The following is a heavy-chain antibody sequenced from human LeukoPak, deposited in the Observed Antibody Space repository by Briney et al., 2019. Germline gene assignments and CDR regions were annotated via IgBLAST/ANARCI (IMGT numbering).Heavy chain of an antibody. CDR1: GFTFSSFA. V-gene: IGHV3-23*01. D-gene: IGHD1-1*01. CDR2: ISGSGLTT. CDR3: AKTRYNWKSPDAFDV. J-gene: IGHJ3*01. Sequence: GGSLRLSCAASGFTFSSFAMSWVRQVPGKGLEWVSGISGSGLTTFYADSVEGRFTISNDKPKNTVYLQVTSLTAEDTAIYYCAKTRYNWKSPDAFDVWGLGTMVTVSS.